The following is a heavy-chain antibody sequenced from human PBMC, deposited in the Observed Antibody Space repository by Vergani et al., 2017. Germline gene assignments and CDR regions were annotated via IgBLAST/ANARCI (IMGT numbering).Heavy chain of an antibody. CDR1: GYSISSGYY. CDR3: ARDYCGGDCYSEDYFDY. CDR2: IYHSGST. Sequence: QVQLQESGPGLVKPSETLSLTCTVSGYSISSGYYWGWIRQPPGKGLERIGSIYHSGSTYYNPSLKSRVTISVDTSKNQFSLKLSSVTAADTAVYYCARDYCGGDCYSEDYFDYWGQGTLVTVSS. J-gene: IGHJ4*02. V-gene: IGHV4-38-2*02. D-gene: IGHD2-21*02.